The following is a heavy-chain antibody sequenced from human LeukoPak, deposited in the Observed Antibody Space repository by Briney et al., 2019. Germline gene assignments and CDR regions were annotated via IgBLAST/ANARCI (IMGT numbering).Heavy chain of an antibody. CDR2: ISGSGGST. CDR1: GFTFSSYA. CDR3: AKKGYSSGFYYFDY. D-gene: IGHD6-25*01. Sequence: GGSLRLSCAASGFTFSSYAMSRVRQAPGKGLEWVSAISGSGGSTYYADSVKGRFTISRDNSKNTLYLQMNSLRAEDTAVYYCAKKGYSSGFYYFDYWGQGTLVTVSS. V-gene: IGHV3-23*01. J-gene: IGHJ4*02.